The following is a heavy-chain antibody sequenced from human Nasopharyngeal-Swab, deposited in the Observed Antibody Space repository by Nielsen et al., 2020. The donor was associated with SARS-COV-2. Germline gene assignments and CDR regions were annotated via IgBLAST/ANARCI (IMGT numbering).Heavy chain of an antibody. D-gene: IGHD3-22*01. Sequence: GGSLRLSCAASGFTFSSYWMHWVRQAPGKGLVWVSRINSDGSSTSYADSVKGRFTISRDNAKNTLYLQMNSLRAEDTAMYYCARNSYHFDSSAYYYVFDWWGPGTLVTVSS. V-gene: IGHV3-74*01. CDR1: GFTFSSYW. CDR2: INSDGSST. CDR3: ARNSYHFDSSAYYYVFDW. J-gene: IGHJ4*02.